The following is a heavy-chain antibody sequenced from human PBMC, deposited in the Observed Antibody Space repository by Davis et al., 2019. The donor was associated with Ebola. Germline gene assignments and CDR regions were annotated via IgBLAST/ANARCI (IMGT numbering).Heavy chain of an antibody. Sequence: GESLKIPCAASGVTVSSYGMHWDRQAPGKGVEWGAVILYDGSNKYYADSVKGRFTISRDNSKNTLYLQMNSLRAEDTAVYYCARDSGEWKLLGGAEYWGQGTLVTVSS. CDR3: ARDSGEWKLLGGAEY. CDR1: GVTVSSYG. CDR2: ILYDGSNK. D-gene: IGHD1-26*01. J-gene: IGHJ4*02. V-gene: IGHV3-33*01.